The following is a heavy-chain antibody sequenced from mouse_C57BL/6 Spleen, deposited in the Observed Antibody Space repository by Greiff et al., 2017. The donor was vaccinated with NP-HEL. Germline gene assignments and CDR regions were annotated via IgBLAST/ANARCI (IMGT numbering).Heavy chain of an antibody. CDR1: GYTFTDYE. Sequence: QVHVKQSGAELVRPGASVTLSCKASGYTFTDYEMHWVKQTPVHGLEWIGAIDPETGGTAYNQKFKGKAILTADKSSSTAYMELRSLTSEDSAVYYCTRSTTTVVGDYFDYWGQGTTLTVSS. V-gene: IGHV1-15*01. CDR2: IDPETGGT. D-gene: IGHD1-1*01. J-gene: IGHJ2*01. CDR3: TRSTTTVVGDYFDY.